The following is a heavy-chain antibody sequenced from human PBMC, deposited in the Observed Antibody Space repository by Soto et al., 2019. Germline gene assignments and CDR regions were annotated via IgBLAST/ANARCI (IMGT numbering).Heavy chain of an antibody. CDR1: GGSISSYY. CDR2: IYYSGST. CDR3: ARVKRWPDFWSGYNWFDP. D-gene: IGHD3-3*01. V-gene: IGHV4-59*01. Sequence: GPGPGTTSETLSLTCTVSGGSISSYYWSWIRQPPGKGLEWIGYIYYSGSTNYNPSLKSRVTISVDTSKNQFSLKLSSVTAADTAVYYCARVKRWPDFWSGYNWFDPWGQGTLVTVSS. J-gene: IGHJ5*02.